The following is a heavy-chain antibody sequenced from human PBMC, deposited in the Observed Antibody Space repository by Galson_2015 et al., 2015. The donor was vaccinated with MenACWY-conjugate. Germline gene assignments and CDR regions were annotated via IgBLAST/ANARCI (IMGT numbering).Heavy chain of an antibody. CDR2: IYWDGNT. CDR3: TREDNWAVDF. D-gene: IGHD1-1*01. V-gene: IGHV3-53*01. CDR1: GFTVSSNF. Sequence: SLRLSCAASGFTVSSNFMNWLRQAPGKGPEWVADIYWDGNTYYADSVRGRFTISRDNSKNTLYLQMNGLRVEDTAVYYCTREDNWAVDFWG. J-gene: IGHJ6*01.